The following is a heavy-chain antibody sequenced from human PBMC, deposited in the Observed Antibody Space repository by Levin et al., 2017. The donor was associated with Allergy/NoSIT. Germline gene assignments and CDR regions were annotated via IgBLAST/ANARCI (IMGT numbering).Heavy chain of an antibody. CDR1: GFTFSSYS. V-gene: IGHV3-48*01. D-gene: IGHD3-22*01. Sequence: GGSLRLSCAASGFTFSSYSMNWVRQAPGKGLEWVSYISSSSSTIYYADSVKGRFTISRDNAKNSLYLQMNSLRAEDTAVYYCARTDRDYTMIVVFDAFDIWGQGTMVTVSS. CDR3: ARTDRDYTMIVVFDAFDI. J-gene: IGHJ3*02. CDR2: ISSSSSTI.